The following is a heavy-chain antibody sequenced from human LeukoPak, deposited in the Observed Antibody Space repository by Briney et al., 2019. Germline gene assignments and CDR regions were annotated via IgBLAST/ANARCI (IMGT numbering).Heavy chain of an antibody. J-gene: IGHJ4*02. Sequence: VASVKVSRKASGYTFTSYGISWVRQAPGQGLEWMGWISAYNGNTNYAQKLQGRVTMTTDTSTSTAYMELRSLRSDDTAVYYCARVRDIVVVVAADFDYWGQGTLVTVSS. CDR2: ISAYNGNT. D-gene: IGHD2-15*01. CDR3: ARVRDIVVVVAADFDY. V-gene: IGHV1-18*01. CDR1: GYTFTSYG.